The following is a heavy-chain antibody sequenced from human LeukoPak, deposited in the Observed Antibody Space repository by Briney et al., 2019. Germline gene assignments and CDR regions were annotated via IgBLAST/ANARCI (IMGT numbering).Heavy chain of an antibody. CDR3: ARGYSSSYSDY. CDR1: GFTFSSYG. CDR2: ISYDGSNK. V-gene: IGHV3-30*03. J-gene: IGHJ4*02. Sequence: PGRSLRLSCAASGFTFSSYGMHWVRQAPGKGLEWVAVISYDGSNKYYADSVKGRFTISRGNSKNTLYLQMNSLRAEDTAVYYCARGYSSSYSDYWGQGTLVTVSS. D-gene: IGHD6-13*01.